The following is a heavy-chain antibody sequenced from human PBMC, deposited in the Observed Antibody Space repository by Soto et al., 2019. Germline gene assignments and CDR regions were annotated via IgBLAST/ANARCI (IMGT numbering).Heavy chain of an antibody. Sequence: QVQLVQSGAEVKKPGASVKVSCKASGYTFTGYYMHWVRPAPGQGLEWMGWINPNSGGTNYAQKFQGRVSMTRDTSISTAYMELSRLRSDDTAVYYCARLGSERGLISWFDPWGQGTLVTVSS. CDR1: GYTFTGYY. D-gene: IGHD3-10*01. V-gene: IGHV1-2*02. CDR2: INPNSGGT. CDR3: ARLGSERGLISWFDP. J-gene: IGHJ5*02.